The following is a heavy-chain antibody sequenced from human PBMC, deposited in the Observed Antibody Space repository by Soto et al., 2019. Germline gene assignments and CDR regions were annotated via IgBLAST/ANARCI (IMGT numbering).Heavy chain of an antibody. D-gene: IGHD2-2*01. CDR2: IYYSGST. V-gene: IGHV4-59*01. J-gene: IGHJ5*02. CDR1: GGSISSYY. CDR3: ARVLVGRFDP. Sequence: SETLSLTCTVSGGSISSYYWSWIRQPPGKGLEWIGYIYYSGSTNYNPSLKSRVTISVDTSKNQFSLKLSSVTAADTAVYHCARVLVGRFDPWGQGTLVTVSS.